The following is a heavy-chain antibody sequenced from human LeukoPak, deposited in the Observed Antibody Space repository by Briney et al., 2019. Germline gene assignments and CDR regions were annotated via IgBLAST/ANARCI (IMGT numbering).Heavy chain of an antibody. CDR3: ARDQRDITIFGVVIMVGWFDP. J-gene: IGHJ5*02. CDR1: CCTFPSCF. V-gene: IGHV1-46*01. Sequence: SLQGSCKGACCTFPSCFMHWVGQAPCPGHEVVGIISPNGCSTSYAQKFQGRVTMTRDMSTSTVYMELSSLRSEDTAVYYCARDQRDITIFGVVIMVGWFDPWGQGTLVTVSS. D-gene: IGHD3-3*01. CDR2: ISPNGCST.